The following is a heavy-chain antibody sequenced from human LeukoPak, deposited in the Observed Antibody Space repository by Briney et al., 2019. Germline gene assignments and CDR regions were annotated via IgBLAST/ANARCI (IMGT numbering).Heavy chain of an antibody. Sequence: GGALRLSRTISGFTVSSNFMSWGRPGPGEGLGWVSFIYSDNTHYSDSVKGRFTISRDNSKNTLYLQMNSLRAEDTAVYYCARRAGAYSHPYDYWGQGTLVTVSS. CDR3: ARRAGAYSHPYDY. CDR1: GFTVSSNF. J-gene: IGHJ4*02. D-gene: IGHD4/OR15-4a*01. CDR2: IYSDNT. V-gene: IGHV3-53*01.